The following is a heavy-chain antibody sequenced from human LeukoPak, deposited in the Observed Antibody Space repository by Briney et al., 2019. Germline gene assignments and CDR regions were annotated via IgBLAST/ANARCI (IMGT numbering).Heavy chain of an antibody. CDR3: ARDLGADYGDYVFDP. J-gene: IGHJ5*02. D-gene: IGHD4-17*01. CDR2: IYYSGST. V-gene: IGHV4-59*01. CDR1: GGSMSSYY. Sequence: SETLSLTCTVSGGSMSSYYWNWIRQPPGKGLEWIGYIYYSGSTNYSPSLKSRVTISVDTSKNQFSLKLSSVTAANTAVYYCARDLGADYGDYVFDPWGQGTLLTVSS.